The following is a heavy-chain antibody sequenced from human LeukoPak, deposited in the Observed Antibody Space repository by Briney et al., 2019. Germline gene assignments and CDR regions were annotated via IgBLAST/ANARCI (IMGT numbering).Heavy chain of an antibody. CDR2: ISGSGGTT. D-gene: IGHD6-19*01. CDR1: GFSFSSYA. Sequence: GGSLRFSCAASGFSFSSYAMSWVRQAPGKRLEWVSAISGSGGTTYYADFVRGRFTISRDSSKNTLYVQMNSLRADDTAIYYCAKGSQWLLRGGAYFDYWGQGTLVTVSS. J-gene: IGHJ4*02. V-gene: IGHV3-23*01. CDR3: AKGSQWLLRGGAYFDY.